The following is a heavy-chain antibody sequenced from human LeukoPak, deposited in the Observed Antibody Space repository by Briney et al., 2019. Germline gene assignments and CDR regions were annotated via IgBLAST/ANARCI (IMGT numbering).Heavy chain of an antibody. CDR2: IYHSGST. Sequence: PSGTLSLTCAGSGGSISSSYWWRWVRQPPGKGLEWIGEIYHSGSTNYNPSLKSRVTISVDTSKSQFSLKLSSVTAADTAVYYWARARARMTTVTFNGFDPWGQGTLVTVSS. J-gene: IGHJ5*02. CDR1: GGSISSSYW. D-gene: IGHD4-17*01. CDR3: ARARARMTTVTFNGFDP. V-gene: IGHV4-4*02.